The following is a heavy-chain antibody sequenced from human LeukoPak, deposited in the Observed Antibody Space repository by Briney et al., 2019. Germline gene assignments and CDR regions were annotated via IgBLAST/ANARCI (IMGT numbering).Heavy chain of an antibody. CDR1: GYTFTSYG. J-gene: IGHJ4*02. V-gene: IGHV1-18*01. CDR3: ARDKGPGITGTTSPDY. CDR2: ISAYNGNT. D-gene: IGHD1-20*01. Sequence: ASVKVSCKASGYTFTSYGISWVRQAPGQGLEWMGWISAYNGNTSYAQKLQGRVTMTTDTSTSTAYMELRSLRSDDTAVYYCARDKGPGITGTTSPDYWGQGTLVTVSS.